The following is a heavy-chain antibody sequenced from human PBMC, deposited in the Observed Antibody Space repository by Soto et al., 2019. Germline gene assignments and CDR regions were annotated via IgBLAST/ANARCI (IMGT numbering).Heavy chain of an antibody. Sequence: PGGSLRLSCAASGFTFSAYDMHGVRQTTGKGLEWVSAIGAADDPYYLGSVKGRFTISRENAKNSLYLQMNSLRAEDTAVYYCARAYSGRLPRRADYYFAMDVWGQGTTVNVSS. V-gene: IGHV3-13*05. D-gene: IGHD2-15*01. CDR3: ARAYSGRLPRRADYYFAMDV. J-gene: IGHJ6*02. CDR1: GFTFSAYD. CDR2: IGAADDP.